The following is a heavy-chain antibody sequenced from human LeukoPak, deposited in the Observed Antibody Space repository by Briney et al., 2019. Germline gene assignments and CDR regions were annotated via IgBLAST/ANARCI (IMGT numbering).Heavy chain of an antibody. V-gene: IGHV3-23*01. J-gene: IGHJ4*02. CDR3: AKDRGSSIAAADSLLFDY. CDR2: ISGSGGST. D-gene: IGHD6-13*01. Sequence: GGSLRLSCAASGFTFSSYAMSWVRQAPGKGLEWVSAISGSGGSTYYADSVKGRSTISRDNSKNTLYLQMNSLRAEDTAVYYCAKDRGSSIAAADSLLFDYWGQGTLVTVSS. CDR1: GFTFSSYA.